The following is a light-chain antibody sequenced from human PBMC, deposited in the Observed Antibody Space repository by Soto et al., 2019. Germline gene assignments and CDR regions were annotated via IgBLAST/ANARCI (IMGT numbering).Light chain of an antibody. CDR3: QQANSYPWT. CDR2: GSS. V-gene: IGKV1-13*02. J-gene: IGKJ1*01. CDR1: QDIRNT. Sequence: AIQLTQSPSSLSASVGARVAISCRASQDIRNTLAWYQQKPGEAPKLLIYGSSSLLSGVPSRFSGTRSGTDFTLTISSLQPEDFATYYCQQANSYPWTFGQGTKVDI.